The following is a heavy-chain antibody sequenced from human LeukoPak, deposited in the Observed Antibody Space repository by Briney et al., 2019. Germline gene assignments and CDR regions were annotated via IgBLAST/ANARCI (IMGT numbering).Heavy chain of an antibody. V-gene: IGHV3-30*04. J-gene: IGHJ5*02. CDR3: ARAGIAVAGTRWFDP. D-gene: IGHD6-13*01. CDR1: GFTFSSYA. Sequence: GGSLRLSCAASGFTFSSYAMHWVRQAPGKGLEWVAVISYDGSNKYYADSVKGRFTISRDNSKNTLYLQMNSLRAEDTAVYYCARAGIAVAGTRWFDPWGQGTLVTVSS. CDR2: ISYDGSNK.